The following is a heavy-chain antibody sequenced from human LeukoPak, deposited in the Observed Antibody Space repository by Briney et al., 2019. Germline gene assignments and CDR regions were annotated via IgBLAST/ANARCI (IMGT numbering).Heavy chain of an antibody. Sequence: ASVKVSCKASGYTFTSYGISWVRQAPGQGLEWMGWISAYNGNTNYAQKLQRRVTMTTDTSTSTAYMELRSLRSADTAVYYCARDTIYDFWSGYIYYYYYMDVWGKGTTVTVSS. J-gene: IGHJ6*03. CDR1: GYTFTSYG. CDR2: ISAYNGNT. CDR3: ARDTIYDFWSGYIYYYYYMDV. D-gene: IGHD3-3*01. V-gene: IGHV1-18*01.